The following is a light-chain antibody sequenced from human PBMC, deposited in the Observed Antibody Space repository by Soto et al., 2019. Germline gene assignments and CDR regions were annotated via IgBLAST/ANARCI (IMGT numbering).Light chain of an antibody. J-gene: IGKJ2*01. Sequence: DIQLTQSPSFLAASVGDRVTITCRASQGISSYVAWYQQKPGKAPQLLIYGASTLQSGVPSRVSGSGSGTEFELTSSSLQPEDSATYFCQQLNRPPQTFGKGTKLELK. CDR2: GAS. CDR1: QGISSY. V-gene: IGKV1-9*01. CDR3: QQLNRPPQT.